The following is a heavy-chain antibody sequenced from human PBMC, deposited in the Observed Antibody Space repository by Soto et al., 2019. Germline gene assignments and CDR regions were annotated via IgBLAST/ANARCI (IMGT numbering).Heavy chain of an antibody. CDR1: GFTFSSYS. J-gene: IGHJ4*02. Sequence: PGGSLRLSCADSGFTFSSYSMNWVRQAPGKGLEWVSSISSSSSYIYYADSVKGRFTISRDNAKNSLYLQMNSLRAEDTAVYYCARDYRRSPSPVDYWGQGTLVTVSS. V-gene: IGHV3-21*01. D-gene: IGHD6-6*01. CDR3: ARDYRRSPSPVDY. CDR2: ISSSSSYI.